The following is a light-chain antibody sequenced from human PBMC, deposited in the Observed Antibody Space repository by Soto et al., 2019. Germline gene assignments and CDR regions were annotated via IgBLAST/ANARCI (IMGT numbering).Light chain of an antibody. J-gene: IGKJ1*01. CDR1: QSLSSN. Sequence: EIVMTQSPATLSVSPGERATFSCRASQSLSSNLAWYQQKPGQAPRLLIYDASTRATGIPARFSGSGSGTEFTLTISSLQSEDFAVYYCQQYNNWPPWTFGQGTKVDIK. CDR2: DAS. CDR3: QQYNNWPPWT. V-gene: IGKV3D-15*01.